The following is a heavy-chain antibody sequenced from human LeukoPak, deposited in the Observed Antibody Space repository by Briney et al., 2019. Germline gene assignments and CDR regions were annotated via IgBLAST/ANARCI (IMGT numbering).Heavy chain of an antibody. CDR2: ISSSSSAM. CDR3: ARDSFYYDSSGPQG. J-gene: IGHJ4*02. D-gene: IGHD3-22*01. CDR1: GFTLSSYS. Sequence: PGGSLRLSCVASGFTLSSYSMNWVRQAPGKGLEWVSSISSSSSAMYYTDSVKGRFTISRDNAKNSLFLQMNSLRAEDTAVYYCARDSFYYDSSGPQGWGQGTLVTVSS. V-gene: IGHV3-21*01.